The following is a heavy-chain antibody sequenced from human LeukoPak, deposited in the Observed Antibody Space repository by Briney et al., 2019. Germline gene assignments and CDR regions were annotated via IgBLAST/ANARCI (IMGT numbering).Heavy chain of an antibody. J-gene: IGHJ4*02. CDR2: ISAYNGNT. Sequence: GASVKVSCKASGYTFTSYGISWVRQAPGQELEWMGWISAYNGNTNYAQKLQGRVTMTTDTSTSTAYMELRSLRSDDTAVYYCARDGSSGYTLPVPPKIPPDYWGQGTLVTVSS. D-gene: IGHD3-22*01. V-gene: IGHV1-18*01. CDR3: ARDGSSGYTLPVPPKIPPDY. CDR1: GYTFTSYG.